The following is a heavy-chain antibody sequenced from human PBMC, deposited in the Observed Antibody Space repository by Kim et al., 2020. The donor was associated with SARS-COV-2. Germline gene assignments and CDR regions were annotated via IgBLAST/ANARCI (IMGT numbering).Heavy chain of an antibody. Sequence: SQTLSLTCAISGDSVSRNSVAWNWIRQSPSRGLEWLGRTYYRSKWYNDYAVSVKSRITINPDTSKNQFSLQLNSVTPEDTAVYYCARDNDYCANTVCQNWFDPWGQGTLVTVSS. CDR3: ARDNDYCANTVCQNWFDP. CDR1: GDSVSRNSVA. D-gene: IGHD2-8*01. V-gene: IGHV6-1*01. J-gene: IGHJ5*02. CDR2: TYYRSKWYN.